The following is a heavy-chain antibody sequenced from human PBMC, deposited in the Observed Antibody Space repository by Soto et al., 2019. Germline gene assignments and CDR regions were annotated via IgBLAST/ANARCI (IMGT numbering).Heavy chain of an antibody. CDR1: GFTFTSYS. CDR2: ISSSSSTI. V-gene: IGHV3-48*01. J-gene: IGHJ4*02. D-gene: IGHD1-26*01. Sequence: EVQLVESGGGLVQPGGSLRLSCAASGFTFTSYSMTWVRQAPGTGLEWVSYISSSSSTIYYADSVKGRFTISRDNAKNSLYLQMNGLRAEDTAVYYCVRDGSGRYGGDEWGQGTLVSVSS. CDR3: VRDGSGRYGGDE.